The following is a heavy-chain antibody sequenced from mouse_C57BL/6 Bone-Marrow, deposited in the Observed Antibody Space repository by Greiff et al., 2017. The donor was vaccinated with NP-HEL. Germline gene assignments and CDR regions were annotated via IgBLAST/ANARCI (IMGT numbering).Heavy chain of an antibody. CDR3: ARRPYYYGSSPFDY. D-gene: IGHD1-1*01. CDR2: IYPRSGNT. Sequence: QVQLQQSGAELARPGASVKLSCKASGYTFTSYGISWVKQRTGQGLEWIGEIYPRSGNTYYNEKFKGKATLTADKSPSTAYMELRSLTSEDSAVYFCARRPYYYGSSPFDYWGQGTTLTVSS. V-gene: IGHV1-81*01. CDR1: GYTFTSYG. J-gene: IGHJ2*01.